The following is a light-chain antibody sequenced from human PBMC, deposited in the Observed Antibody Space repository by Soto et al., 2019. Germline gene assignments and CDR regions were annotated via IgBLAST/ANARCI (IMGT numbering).Light chain of an antibody. V-gene: IGLV2-14*01. CDR3: SSYTTSNTEV. J-gene: IGLJ2*01. CDR2: DVN. Sequence: QSVLTQPASVSGSPGQSITISCTGTTSDVGGYNYVSWYQQYPGKAPKVMIYDVNNRPSGVSNRFSGSKSGNTASLIISGRQVEDEAVYYCSSYTTSNTEVFGGGTKLTVL. CDR1: TSDVGGYNY.